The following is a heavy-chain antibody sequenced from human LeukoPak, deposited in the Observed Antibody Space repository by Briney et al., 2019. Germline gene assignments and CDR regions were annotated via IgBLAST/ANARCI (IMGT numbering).Heavy chain of an antibody. Sequence: GGSLRLSCAASGFTFSDYAMHWVRQAPGKELEYVSAISSNGGSIHYANSVKGRFTISRDNSKSTLYIQMNSLRAEDTAVYYCARAKPKNMVRGLIMRRESRYYFDYWGQGTLVTVSS. CDR3: ARAKPKNMVRGLIMRRESRYYFDY. CDR1: GFTFSDYA. D-gene: IGHD3-10*01. V-gene: IGHV3-64*01. CDR2: ISSNGGSI. J-gene: IGHJ4*02.